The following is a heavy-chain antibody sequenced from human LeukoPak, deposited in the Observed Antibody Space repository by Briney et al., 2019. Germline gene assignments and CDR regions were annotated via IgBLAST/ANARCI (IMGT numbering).Heavy chain of an antibody. V-gene: IGHV4-39*01. D-gene: IGHD3-10*01. J-gene: IGHJ3*02. CDR1: GGSISSSSYY. CDR3: ATRDLWFGSWAFEI. Sequence: SETLSLTCTVSGGSISSSSYYWGWIRQPPGKGLEWIGSIYYSGSTYYNPSLKSRVTISVDTSKNQFSLKLSSVTAADTAVYYCATRDLWFGSWAFEIWGQGTMVTVSS. CDR2: IYYSGST.